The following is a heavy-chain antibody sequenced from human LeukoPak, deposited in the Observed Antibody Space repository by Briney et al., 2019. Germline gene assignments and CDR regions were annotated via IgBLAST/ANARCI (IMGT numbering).Heavy chain of an antibody. J-gene: IGHJ6*02. V-gene: IGHV3-49*03. CDR1: GFTFGDYA. CDR2: IRGKAYGGTT. Sequence: GGSLRLSCTTSGFTFGDYAMNWFRQAPGKGLEWVGFIRGKAYGGTTEYAASVKGRFTISRDDSKRIAYLQMNSLKTEDTAVYYCTRGRGIQLWSIGLDVWGQGTTVTVSS. CDR3: TRGRGIQLWSIGLDV. D-gene: IGHD5-18*01.